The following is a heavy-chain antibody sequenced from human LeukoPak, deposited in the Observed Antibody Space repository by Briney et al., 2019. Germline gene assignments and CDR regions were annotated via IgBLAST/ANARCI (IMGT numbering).Heavy chain of an antibody. Sequence: SETLSLTCTVSGGSISSYYWSWIRQPPGKGLEWIGYIYYSGSTNYNPSLKSRVTISVDTSKDQFSLKLSSVTAADTAVYYCARGVVVPAAIDYWGQGTLVTVSS. D-gene: IGHD2-2*01. J-gene: IGHJ4*02. CDR3: ARGVVVPAAIDY. CDR2: IYYSGST. V-gene: IGHV4-59*01. CDR1: GGSISSYY.